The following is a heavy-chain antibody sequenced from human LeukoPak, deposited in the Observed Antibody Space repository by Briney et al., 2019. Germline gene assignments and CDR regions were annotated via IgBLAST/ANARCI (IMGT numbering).Heavy chain of an antibody. D-gene: IGHD4-17*01. Sequence: GGSLRLSCAASGFTFSSYEMNWVRQAPGKGLEWISYISSSGSSIYYVDSVKGRSTISRDNAKNSLYLQMNSLRAEDTAVYYCARDNGDPRTYFDYWGQGTLVTVSS. CDR1: GFTFSSYE. CDR2: ISSSGSSI. CDR3: ARDNGDPRTYFDY. V-gene: IGHV3-48*03. J-gene: IGHJ4*02.